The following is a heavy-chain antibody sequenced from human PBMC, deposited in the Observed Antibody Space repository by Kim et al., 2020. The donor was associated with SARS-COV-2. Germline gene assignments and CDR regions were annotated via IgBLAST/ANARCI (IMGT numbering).Heavy chain of an antibody. CDR2: IFYTGST. Sequence: SETLSLTCTVSGGSISSSSYYWGWIRQPPGKGLEWIGSIFYTGSTYYDPSLKSRVTISVDTSKNQFSLKLSSVTAADTALYYCARFQESTMIDWGQGTL. CDR1: GGSISSSSYY. J-gene: IGHJ4*02. CDR3: ARFQESTMID. D-gene: IGHD3-22*01. V-gene: IGHV4-39*07.